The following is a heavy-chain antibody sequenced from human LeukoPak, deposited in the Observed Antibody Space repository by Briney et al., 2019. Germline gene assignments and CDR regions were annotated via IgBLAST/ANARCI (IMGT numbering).Heavy chain of an antibody. CDR3: ARAGITGLTPHY. Sequence: ASVKVSCKASGYTFTSYGSSGVRQAPGQGVEWMGWISAYNGNTNYAQKLQGRVTMTTDTSTSTAYMELRSLRSDDTAVYYCARAGITGLTPHYWGQRTLGTVSP. CDR1: GYTFTSYG. D-gene: IGHD1-20*01. J-gene: IGHJ4*02. CDR2: ISAYNGNT. V-gene: IGHV1-18*01.